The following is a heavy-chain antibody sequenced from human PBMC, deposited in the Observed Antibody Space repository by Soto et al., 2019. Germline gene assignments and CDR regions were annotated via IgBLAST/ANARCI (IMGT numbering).Heavy chain of an antibody. J-gene: IGHJ3*02. CDR3: ARYEIVVVPNAFDI. CDR1: GYTFTSYG. CDR2: ISAYNGNT. Sequence: GASVKVSCKASGYTFTSYGISWVRQAPGQGLEWMGWISAYNGNTNYAQKLQGRVTITADESTSTAYMELSSLRSEDTAVYYCARYEIVVVPNAFDIWGQGTMVTVSS. D-gene: IGHD3-22*01. V-gene: IGHV1-18*01.